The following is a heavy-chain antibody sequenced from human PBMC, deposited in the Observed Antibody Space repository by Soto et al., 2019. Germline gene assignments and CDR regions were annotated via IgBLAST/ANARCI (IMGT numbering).Heavy chain of an antibody. J-gene: IGHJ6*02. D-gene: IGHD5-18*01. CDR2: IIPIFGTA. CDR3: ARVGYSYVDSYYGMDV. V-gene: IGHV1-69*13. CDR1: GGTFSSYA. Sequence: ASVKVSCKASGGTFSSYAISWVRQAPGQGLEWMGGIIPIFGTANYAQKFQGRVTITADESTSTAYMELSSLRSEDTAVYYCARVGYSYVDSYYGMDVWGQGTTVTVSS.